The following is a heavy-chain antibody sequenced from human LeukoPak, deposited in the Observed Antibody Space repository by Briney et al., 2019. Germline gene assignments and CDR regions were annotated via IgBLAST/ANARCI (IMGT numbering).Heavy chain of an antibody. Sequence: QTGGPWSLSCAASGSTFSSYAMHGSGQAQGKGLEWVAVISYDGSNKYYADSVKGRFTISRDNSKNTLYLQMNSLRAEDTAVYYCARGEGYYFDYWGQGTLVTVSS. CDR2: ISYDGSNK. CDR3: ARGEGYYFDY. J-gene: IGHJ4*02. V-gene: IGHV3-30-3*01. CDR1: GSTFSSYA. D-gene: IGHD1-26*01.